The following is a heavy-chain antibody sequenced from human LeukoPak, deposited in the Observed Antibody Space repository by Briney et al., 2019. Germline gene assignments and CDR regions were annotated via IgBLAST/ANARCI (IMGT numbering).Heavy chain of an antibody. CDR3: ARGEPSCSSTSCYFFYFDY. CDR2: IIPIFGTA. J-gene: IGHJ4*02. CDR1: GGTFSSYA. Sequence: SVKVSCKASGGTFSSYAISWARQAPGQGLEWMGGIIPIFGTANYAQKFQGRVTITADESTSTAYMELSSLRSEDTAVYYCARGEPSCSSTSCYFFYFDYWGQGTLVTVSS. V-gene: IGHV1-69*13. D-gene: IGHD2-2*01.